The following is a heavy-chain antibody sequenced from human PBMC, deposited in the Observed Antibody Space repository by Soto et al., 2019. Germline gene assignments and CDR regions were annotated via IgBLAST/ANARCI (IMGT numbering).Heavy chain of an antibody. CDR3: AKGAPFYYDSSGYYHPLDY. Sequence: GGSLRLSCAASGFTFNSYAMSWVRQAPGKGLEWVSGIGGSGGNTYYADSVKGRFTISRDNSKNTLSLQMNSLRAEDTAVYYCAKGAPFYYDSSGYYHPLDYWGQGTLVTVSS. D-gene: IGHD3-22*01. J-gene: IGHJ4*02. CDR1: GFTFNSYA. V-gene: IGHV3-23*01. CDR2: IGGSGGNT.